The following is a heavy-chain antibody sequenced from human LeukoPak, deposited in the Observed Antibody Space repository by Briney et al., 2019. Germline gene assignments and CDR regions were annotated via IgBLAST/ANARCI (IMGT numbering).Heavy chain of an antibody. CDR2: ISYDGSNK. V-gene: IGHV3-30-3*01. CDR1: GFTFSSYA. D-gene: IGHD2-15*01. J-gene: IGHJ4*02. CDR3: ARPSCSGGSCYWDFDY. Sequence: GGSLRLSCAASGFTFSSYAMHWVRQAPGKGLEWVAVISYDGSNKYYADSAKGRFTISRDNSKNTLYLQMNSLRAEDTAVCYCARPSCSGGSCYWDFDYWGQGTLVTVSS.